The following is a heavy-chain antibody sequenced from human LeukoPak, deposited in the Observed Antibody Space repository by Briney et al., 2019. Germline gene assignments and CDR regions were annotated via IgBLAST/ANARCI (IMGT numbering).Heavy chain of an antibody. V-gene: IGHV4-4*07. CDR3: CINLGGFGTNWFDP. CDR2: IYNGGII. D-gene: IGHD3-16*01. Sequence: PSETLSLTCTVSGDSISRYYWSWIRQPAGKGLEWIGRIYNGGIITYNPSLKSRVTMSVDTSKKQFSLKLSSVTAADTAVYYCCINLGGFGTNWFDPWGQGTLVTVSS. CDR1: GDSISRYY. J-gene: IGHJ5*02.